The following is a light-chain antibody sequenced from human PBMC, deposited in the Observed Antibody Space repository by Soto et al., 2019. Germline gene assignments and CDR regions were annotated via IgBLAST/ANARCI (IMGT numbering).Light chain of an antibody. J-gene: IGKJ4*01. CDR1: QRVAKF. V-gene: IGKV3-11*01. CDR3: QQRTNWPLT. Sequence: EIVLTQSPGTLSLSPGERATLFCRASQRVAKFLAWYQQKGGQAPRLLIFDASTRATDVPGRFNGSGSGTAFTLTISSLEPEDSAVYYCQQRTNWPLTFGGATKVDIK. CDR2: DAS.